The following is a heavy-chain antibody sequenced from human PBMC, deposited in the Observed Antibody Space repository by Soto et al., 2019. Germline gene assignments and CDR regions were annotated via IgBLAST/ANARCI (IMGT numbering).Heavy chain of an antibody. D-gene: IGHD3-9*01. J-gene: IGHJ6*03. CDR2: IKQDGSEK. CDR1: GFTFSSYW. CDR3: ARESRGSNYDILTGYYSYYYYYMDV. V-gene: IGHV3-7*01. Sequence: GGSLRLSCAASGFTFSSYWMSWVRQAPGKGLEWVANIKQDGSEKYYVDSVKGRFTISRDNAKNSLYLQMNSLRAEDTAVYYCARESRGSNYDILTGYYSYYYYYMDVWGKGTTVTVSS.